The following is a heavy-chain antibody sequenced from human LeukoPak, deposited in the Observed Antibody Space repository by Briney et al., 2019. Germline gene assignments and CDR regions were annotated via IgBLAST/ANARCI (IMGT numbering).Heavy chain of an antibody. J-gene: IGHJ6*02. CDR1: GYTLTELS. V-gene: IGHV1-24*01. CDR3: ARGDIVVVPAAPRPLYYYYGMDV. D-gene: IGHD2-2*01. Sequence: ASVTVSCKVSGYTLTELSMHWVRQAPGKGLEWMGGFDPEDGETIYAQKFQGRVTMTEDTSTDTAYMELSSLRSEDTAVYYCARGDIVVVPAAPRPLYYYYGMDVWGQGTTVTVSS. CDR2: FDPEDGET.